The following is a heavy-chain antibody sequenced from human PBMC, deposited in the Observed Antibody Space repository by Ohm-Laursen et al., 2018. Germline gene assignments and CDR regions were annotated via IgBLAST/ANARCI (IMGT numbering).Heavy chain of an antibody. CDR3: ARDHWFFSRYYYGMDV. CDR1: GFTFSSSG. Sequence: SLRLSCTASGFTFSSSGMHWVRPAPGKGLEWVAVISYDGSNKYYADSVKGRFTISRDNSKNTLYLQMNSLRAEDTAVYYCARDHWFFSRYYYGMDVWGQGTTVTGSS. J-gene: IGHJ6*02. V-gene: IGHV3-30*03. CDR2: ISYDGSNK. D-gene: IGHD3-9*01.